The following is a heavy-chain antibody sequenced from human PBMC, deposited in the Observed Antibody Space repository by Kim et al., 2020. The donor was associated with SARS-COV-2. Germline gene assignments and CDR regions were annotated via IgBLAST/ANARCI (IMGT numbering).Heavy chain of an antibody. D-gene: IGHD6-25*01. CDR2: T. Sequence: TNYNPSLKSRVTISVDTSKNQFSLKLSSVTAADTAVYYCARSGYTTPFDYWGQGTLVTVSS. V-gene: IGHV4-34*01. J-gene: IGHJ4*02. CDR3: ARSGYTTPFDY.